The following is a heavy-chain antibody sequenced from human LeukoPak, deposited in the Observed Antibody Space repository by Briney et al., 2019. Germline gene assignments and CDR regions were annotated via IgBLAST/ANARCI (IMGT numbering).Heavy chain of an antibody. CDR2: ISYDGSNK. V-gene: IGHV3-30*04. J-gene: IGHJ4*02. CDR1: GFNFGSYS. D-gene: IGHD3-10*01. Sequence: GGSLRLSCAASGFNFGSYSMTWVRQAPGKGLEWVAIISYDGSNKYFADSVKGRFTISRDSSKNTLYLQMNSLRVDDTAVYYCAKDGTRGIRFGKIPHYFDYWGQGTLVTVSS. CDR3: AKDGTRGIRFGKIPHYFDY.